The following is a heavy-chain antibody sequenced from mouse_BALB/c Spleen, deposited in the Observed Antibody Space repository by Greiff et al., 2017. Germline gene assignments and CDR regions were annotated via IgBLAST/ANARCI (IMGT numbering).Heavy chain of an antibody. J-gene: IGHJ3*01. CDR3: ASEDYYGSSPFAY. CDR1: GYSITSGYS. D-gene: IGHD1-1*01. CDR2: IHYSGST. Sequence: VQLKESGPDLVKPSQSLSLTCTVTGYSITSGYSWHWIRQFPGNKLEWMDYIHYSGSTNYNPSLKSRISITRDTSKNQFFLQLNSVTTEDTATYYCASEDYYGSSPFAYWGQGTLVTVSA. V-gene: IGHV3-1*02.